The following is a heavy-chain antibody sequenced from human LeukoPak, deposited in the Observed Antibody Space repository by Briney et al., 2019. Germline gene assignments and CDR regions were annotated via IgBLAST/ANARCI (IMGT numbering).Heavy chain of an antibody. CDR3: ARANIVVVVAATFSPRYYGMDV. CDR2: INHSGST. D-gene: IGHD2-15*01. J-gene: IGHJ6*02. V-gene: IGHV4-34*01. Sequence: SETLSLTCTVSGGSISSYYWSWIRQPPGKGLEWIGEINHSGSTNYNPSLKSRVTISVDTSKNQFSLKLSSVTAADTAVYYCARANIVVVVAATFSPRYYGMDVWGQGTTVTVSS. CDR1: GGSISSYY.